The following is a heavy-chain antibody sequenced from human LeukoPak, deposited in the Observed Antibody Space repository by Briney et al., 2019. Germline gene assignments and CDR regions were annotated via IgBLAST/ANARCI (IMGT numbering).Heavy chain of an antibody. CDR3: AKVLGYYDSSGYYQEGGFDY. D-gene: IGHD3-22*01. CDR1: GFTFDDYA. Sequence: GSLRLSCAASGFTFDDYAMHWVRQAPGKGLEWVSLISGDGGSTYYADSVKGRFTISRDNSKNSLYLQMNSLRTEDTALYYCAKVLGYYDSSGYYQEGGFDYWGQGTLVTVSS. CDR2: ISGDGGST. J-gene: IGHJ4*02. V-gene: IGHV3-43*02.